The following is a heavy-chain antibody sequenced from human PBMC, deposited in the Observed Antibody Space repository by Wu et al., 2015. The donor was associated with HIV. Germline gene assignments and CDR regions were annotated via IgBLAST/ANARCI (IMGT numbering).Heavy chain of an antibody. V-gene: IGHV1-69*13. D-gene: IGHD3-22*01. J-gene: IGHJ4*02. CDR2: IIPIFGTA. CDR3: ASQGTYYYDSSGYYLFDY. Sequence: QVQLVQSGAEVKKPGSSVKVSCKASGGTFSSYAISWVRQAPGQGLEWMGRIIPIFGTANYAQKFQGRVTITADESTSTAYMELSSLRSEDTAVYYCASQGTYYYDSSGYYLFDYWGQGTLVTVSS. CDR1: GGTFSSYA.